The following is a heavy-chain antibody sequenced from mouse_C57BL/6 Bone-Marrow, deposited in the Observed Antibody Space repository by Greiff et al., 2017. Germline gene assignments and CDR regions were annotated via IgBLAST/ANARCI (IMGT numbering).Heavy chain of an antibody. J-gene: IGHJ3*01. CDR3: TRDYYYGSSPCAY. CDR2: ISSGGDYI. CDR1: GFTFSSYA. V-gene: IGHV5-9-1*02. Sequence: EVKLMESGEGLVKPGGSLKLSCAASGFTFSSYAMSWVRQTPEKRLEWVAYISSGGDYIYYADTVKGRFTISRDNARNTLYLQMSSLKSEYTAMYYCTRDYYYGSSPCAYWGQGTLVTVSA. D-gene: IGHD1-1*01.